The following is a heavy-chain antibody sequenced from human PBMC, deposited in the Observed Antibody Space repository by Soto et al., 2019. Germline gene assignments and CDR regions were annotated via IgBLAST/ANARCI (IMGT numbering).Heavy chain of an antibody. Sequence: EVQLLESGGELVQPGGSLRLSCAASGFTFSTYAMNWVRQAPGKGLEWVSGISTSGAGTYYADSVKGRFTISRDNSKNTLFLQMNSLRAEDSGLYYCATVYRYRDPEHWGQGTLVTVSS. CDR2: ISTSGAGT. V-gene: IGHV3-23*01. D-gene: IGHD4-17*01. CDR3: ATVYRYRDPEH. J-gene: IGHJ1*01. CDR1: GFTFSTYA.